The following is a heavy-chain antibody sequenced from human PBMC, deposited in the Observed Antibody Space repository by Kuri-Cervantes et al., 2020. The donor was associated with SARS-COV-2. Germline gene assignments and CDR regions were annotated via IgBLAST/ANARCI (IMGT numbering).Heavy chain of an antibody. D-gene: IGHD6-19*01. CDR1: GFAFSSYE. CDR3: ARGGWLGRYYYYGMDV. CDR2: ISSSGSTI. Sequence: GGSLRLSCAASGFAFSSYEMNWVRQAPGEGLEWVSYISSSGSTIYYADSVKGRFTISRDNAKNSLYLQMNSLRAEDTAVYYCARGGWLGRYYYYGMDVWGQGTTVTVSS. V-gene: IGHV3-48*03. J-gene: IGHJ6*02.